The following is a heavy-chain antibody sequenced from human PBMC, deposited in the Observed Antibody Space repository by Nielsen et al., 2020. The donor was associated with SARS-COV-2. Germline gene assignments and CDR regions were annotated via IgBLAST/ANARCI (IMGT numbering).Heavy chain of an antibody. J-gene: IGHJ4*02. CDR3: AREGGIAVAGIDY. D-gene: IGHD6-19*01. CDR2: ISWNSGNT. V-gene: IGHV3-9*01. Sequence: GGSLRLSCAASKFTFDHYAMHWVRQAPGKGLEWVSGISWNSGNTGYADSVKGRFTISRDNAKNSLYLQMNSLRAEDTAVYYCAREGGIAVAGIDYWGQGTLVTVSS. CDR1: KFTFDHYA.